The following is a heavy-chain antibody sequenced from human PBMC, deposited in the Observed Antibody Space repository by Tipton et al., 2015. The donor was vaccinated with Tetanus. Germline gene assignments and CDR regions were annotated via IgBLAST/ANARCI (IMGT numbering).Heavy chain of an antibody. V-gene: IGHV3-21*01. CDR3: ARESYGSGSYSDH. CDR2: ISSNSNYI. D-gene: IGHD3-10*01. CDR1: GFTFDDYA. Sequence: SLRLSCAASGFTFDDYAMHWVRQAPGKGLEWVSSISSNSNYIYYADSVKGRFTISRDNANNSLYLQMNSLRAEDTAVYYCARESYGSGSYSDHWGQGTLVSVSS. J-gene: IGHJ4*02.